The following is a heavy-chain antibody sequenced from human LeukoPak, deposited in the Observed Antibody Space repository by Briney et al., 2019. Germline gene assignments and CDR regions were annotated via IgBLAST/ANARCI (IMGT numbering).Heavy chain of an antibody. D-gene: IGHD1-26*01. CDR3: AKGEGSFNPVDY. CDR1: GFTFSSYA. V-gene: IGHV3-23*01. J-gene: IGHJ4*02. Sequence: PGGSLRLSCAASGFTFSSYAMSWVRQAPGKGLEWVSAISGSGGSTYYADSVKGRFTISRDNSKNTLCLQMNSLRAEDTAVYHCAKGEGSFNPVDYWGQGTLVTVSS. CDR2: ISGSGGST.